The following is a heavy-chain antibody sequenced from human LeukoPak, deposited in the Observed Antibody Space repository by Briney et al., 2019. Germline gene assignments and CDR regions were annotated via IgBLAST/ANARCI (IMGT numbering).Heavy chain of an antibody. CDR1: GFPFSGFV. J-gene: IGHJ4*02. V-gene: IGHV3-64D*06. CDR3: VKGGIAVAEILDY. Sequence: GGSLRLSCSASGFPFSGFVRPWFGRLQGRGLELVSAISSNGGSTYYADSVKGRFTISRDNSKNTLYLQMSSLRAEDTAVYYCVKGGIAVAEILDYWGQGTLVTVSS. CDR2: ISSNGGST. D-gene: IGHD6-19*01.